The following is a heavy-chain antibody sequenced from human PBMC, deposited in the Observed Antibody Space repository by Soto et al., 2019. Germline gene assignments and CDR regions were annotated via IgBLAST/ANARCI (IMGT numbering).Heavy chain of an antibody. CDR1: GYSFTSYW. V-gene: IGHV5-51*01. CDR2: IYPGDSDT. CDR3: ARLEQQLAEFNDAFDI. D-gene: IGHD6-13*01. Sequence: GESLKISCKGSGYSFTSYWIGWVRQMPGKGLEWMGIIYPGDSDTRYSPSFQGQVTISADRSISTAYLQWSSLKASDTAMYYCARLEQQLAEFNDAFDIWGQGTMVTVSS. J-gene: IGHJ3*02.